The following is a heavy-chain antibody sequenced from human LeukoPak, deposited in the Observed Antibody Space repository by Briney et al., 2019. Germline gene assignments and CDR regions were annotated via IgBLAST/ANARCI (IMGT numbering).Heavy chain of an antibody. J-gene: IGHJ4*02. V-gene: IGHV3-21*01. Sequence: GGSLRLSCAASGFTFSSYSMNWVRQAPGKGLEWVSSISSSSSYIYYADSVKGRFTISRDNAKNSLYLRMNSLRAEDTAVYYCARAKSYRSFFDYWGQGTLVTVSS. D-gene: IGHD3-16*02. CDR3: ARAKSYRSFFDY. CDR2: ISSSSSYI. CDR1: GFTFSSYS.